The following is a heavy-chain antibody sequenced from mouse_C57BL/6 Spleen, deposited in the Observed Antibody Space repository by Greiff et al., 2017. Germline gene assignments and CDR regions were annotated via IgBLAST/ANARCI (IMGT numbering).Heavy chain of an antibody. V-gene: IGHV1-42*01. CDR3: ARENRVRRAMDD. D-gene: IGHD2-14*01. Sequence: VQLKQSGPELVKPGASVKISCKASGYSFTGYYMNWVKQSPGKSLEWLGAINPSTGGTTYNQKFKAKATLTVDKSSSTAYMQLKSLTSEDSAVYYCARENRVRRAMDDWGKGTSVTVSS. CDR1: GYSFTGYY. CDR2: INPSTGGT. J-gene: IGHJ4*01.